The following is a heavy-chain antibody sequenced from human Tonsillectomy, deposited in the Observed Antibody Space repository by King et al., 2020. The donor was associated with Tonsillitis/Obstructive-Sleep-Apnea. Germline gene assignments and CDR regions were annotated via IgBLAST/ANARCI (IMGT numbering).Heavy chain of an antibody. V-gene: IGHV2-70*15. J-gene: IGHJ3*02. D-gene: IGHD5-18*01. CDR1: GFSLSTSGMC. Sequence: LTLQESGPALVKPTQTLTLTCTFSGFSLSTSGMCVSWIRQPPGKALEWLARIDWDDDKYYSTSLKTRLTISKDTSKNQLVLTMTNMDPVDTATYYCARIQPRGYSYGPDDAFDIWGQGTMVTVSS. CDR3: ARIQPRGYSYGPDDAFDI. CDR2: IDWDDDK.